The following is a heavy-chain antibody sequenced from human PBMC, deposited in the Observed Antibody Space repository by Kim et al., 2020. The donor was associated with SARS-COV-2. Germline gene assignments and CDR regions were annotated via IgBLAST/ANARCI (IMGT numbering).Heavy chain of an antibody. J-gene: IGHJ4*02. D-gene: IGHD3-22*01. CDR2: IRRRSDGETT. V-gene: IGHV3-15*01. CDR3: TTYEK. Sequence: GGSLRLSCAASGFTFSNSWMSWVRQAPGKGLEWVARIRRRSDGETTEYAKPVKFRFTIPRHDSENTVYLQMNSLEIEETGIYYCTTYEKWGQGTLVTVSS. CDR1: GFTFSNSW.